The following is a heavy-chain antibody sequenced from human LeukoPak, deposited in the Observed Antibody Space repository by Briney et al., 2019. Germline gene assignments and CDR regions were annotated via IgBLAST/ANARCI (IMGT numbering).Heavy chain of an antibody. D-gene: IGHD3-22*01. V-gene: IGHV3-15*01. J-gene: IGHJ4*02. Sequence: PGGSLRLSCAASGFTFSNAWMSWVRQAPGKGLEWVGRIKSKTDGGTTDYAAPVKGRFTISRDDSKNTLYLQMNSLRAEDTAVYYCAKGRITMIVTRLDYWGQGTLVTVSS. CDR2: IKSKTDGGTT. CDR3: AKGRITMIVTRLDY. CDR1: GFTFSNAW.